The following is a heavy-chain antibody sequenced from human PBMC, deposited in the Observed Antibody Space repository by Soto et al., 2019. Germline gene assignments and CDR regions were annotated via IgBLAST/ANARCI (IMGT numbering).Heavy chain of an antibody. CDR2: IYYSGST. J-gene: IGHJ5*02. D-gene: IGHD3-9*01. CDR1: GGSISSSSYY. V-gene: IGHV4-39*01. Sequence: PSETLSLTCTVFGGSISSSSYYWGWIRQPPGKGLEWIGSIYYSGSTYYNPSLKSRVTISVDTSKNQFSLKLSSVTAADTAVYYCARMYYDILTGYPNMLINWFDPWGQGTLVTVSS. CDR3: ARMYYDILTGYPNMLINWFDP.